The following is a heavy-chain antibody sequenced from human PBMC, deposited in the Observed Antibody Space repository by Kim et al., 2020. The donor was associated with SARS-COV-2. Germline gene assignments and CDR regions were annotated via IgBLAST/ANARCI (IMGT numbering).Heavy chain of an antibody. CDR3: ARVGYCSSTSCYAGGFDY. V-gene: IGHV4-34*01. J-gene: IGHJ4*02. Sequence: KSRVTISVDTSKNQFSLKLSSVTAADTAVYYCARVGYCSSTSCYAGGFDYWGQGTLVTVSS. D-gene: IGHD2-2*01.